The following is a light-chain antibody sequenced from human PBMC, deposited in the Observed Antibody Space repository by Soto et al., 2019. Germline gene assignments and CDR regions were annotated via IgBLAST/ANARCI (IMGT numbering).Light chain of an antibody. CDR2: DAS. J-gene: IGKJ4*01. V-gene: IGKV1-5*01. Sequence: DIQMTQSPSTLSASVGDRVTITCRASQSISSWLAWYRQKPGKAPKLLIYDASRLESGVPSRFSGSGSGTEFTLTISSLQPDDFATYYCQQYNSYPLTFGGGTKVEI. CDR1: QSISSW. CDR3: QQYNSYPLT.